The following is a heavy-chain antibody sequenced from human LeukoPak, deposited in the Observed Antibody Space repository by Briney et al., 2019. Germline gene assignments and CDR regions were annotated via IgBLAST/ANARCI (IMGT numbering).Heavy chain of an antibody. CDR1: GGSISSYY. CDR3: ARDPYCSSSSCYTNWFDP. J-gene: IGHJ5*02. D-gene: IGHD2-2*02. V-gene: IGHV4-4*07. CDR2: IYTSGST. Sequence: SETLSLTCTVSGGSISSYYWSWIRQPAGKGLEWIGRIYTSGSTNYNPSLKSRVTMSVDTSKNQFSLKLSSVPAADTAVYYCARDPYCSSSSCYTNWFDPWGQGTLVTVSS.